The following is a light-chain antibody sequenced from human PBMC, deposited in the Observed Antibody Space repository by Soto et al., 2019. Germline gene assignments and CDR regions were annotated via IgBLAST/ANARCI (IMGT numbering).Light chain of an antibody. CDR1: QDISNY. Sequence: DIQMTQSPSSLSACVGDRVTITCQASQDISNYLNWYQQKPGKAPKLLIYDASNLETGVPSRFSGSGSGTDFTFTISSLQPEDIATYYCQQYDNLSLTFGGGTKVDIK. V-gene: IGKV1-33*01. J-gene: IGKJ4*01. CDR3: QQYDNLSLT. CDR2: DAS.